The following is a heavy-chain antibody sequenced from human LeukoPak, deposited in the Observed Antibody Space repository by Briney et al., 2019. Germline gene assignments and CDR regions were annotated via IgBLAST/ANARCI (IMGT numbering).Heavy chain of an antibody. Sequence: GSLRLSCAASEFTFSTYAMRWVRQAPGKGLEWVAFISYDGSITYSADSVKGRFSISRDNSKNTLYLQMNSLSAEDTAVYYCAREYYRFGEPGTRWFDPWGQGTLVTVSS. J-gene: IGHJ5*02. CDR3: AREYYRFGEPGTRWFDP. CDR1: EFTFSTYA. D-gene: IGHD3-10*01. CDR2: ISYDGSIT. V-gene: IGHV3-30*04.